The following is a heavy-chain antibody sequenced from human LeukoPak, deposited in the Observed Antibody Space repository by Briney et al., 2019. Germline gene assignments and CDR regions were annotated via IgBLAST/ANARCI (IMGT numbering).Heavy chain of an antibody. CDR2: ISSSGIYI. J-gene: IGHJ4*02. CDR1: GFTVSSNY. CDR3: ARVAAADTAMMNFDH. V-gene: IGHV3-21*04. D-gene: IGHD5-18*01. Sequence: PGGSLRLSCAASGFTVSSNYMSWVRQAPGKGLEWVSSISSSGIYIYYADSVKGRFTISRDNAKKSLYLQMNSLRAEDTAVYYCARVAAADTAMMNFDHWGQGTLVTVSS.